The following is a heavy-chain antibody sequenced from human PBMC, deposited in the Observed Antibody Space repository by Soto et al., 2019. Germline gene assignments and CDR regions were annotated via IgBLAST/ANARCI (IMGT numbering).Heavy chain of an antibody. CDR1: GFTLGNFW. V-gene: IGHV3-30*18. J-gene: IGHJ6*02. D-gene: IGHD5-12*01. CDR3: AKDHLGGYDSYYYYYGMAV. CDR2: ISSDGSNK. Sequence: GSLRLSCAASGFTLGNFWMHWVRQAPGKGLVWVAVISSDGSNKYYADSVKGRFTISRDNSKNTLYLQMNSLRAEDTAVYYCAKDHLGGYDSYYYYYGMAVWGQGTTVTVSS.